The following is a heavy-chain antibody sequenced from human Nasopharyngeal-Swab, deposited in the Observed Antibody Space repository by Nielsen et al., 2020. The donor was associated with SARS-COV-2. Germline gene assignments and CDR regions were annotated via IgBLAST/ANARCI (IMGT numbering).Heavy chain of an antibody. J-gene: IGHJ6*02. CDR1: GFNFNNYG. CDR3: VRDLTGSYTMDV. D-gene: IGHD3-10*01. V-gene: IGHV3-30*04. Sequence: RGSLRLSCATSGFNFNNYGVHWVRQAPGKGLDWVAAVAYDGRNEHYADSVRGRVTISRDISKNTVFLQMNSLRVEDTSVYYCVRDLTGSYTMDVWGQGTTVTVSS. CDR2: VAYDGRNE.